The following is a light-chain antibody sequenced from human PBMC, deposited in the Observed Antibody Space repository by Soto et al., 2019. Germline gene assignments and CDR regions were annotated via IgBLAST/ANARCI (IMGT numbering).Light chain of an antibody. V-gene: IGKV1-39*01. Sequence: DIQMTQSPSSLSASVGDRVTITCRASQSISSYLNWYQQKPGKAPKLLIYEASSLQSGVPSRFSGSGSGTDFTLTISSLQPEDFATYFCQQSYSTPWTFGQGTKVXIK. CDR3: QQSYSTPWT. CDR2: EAS. J-gene: IGKJ1*01. CDR1: QSISSY.